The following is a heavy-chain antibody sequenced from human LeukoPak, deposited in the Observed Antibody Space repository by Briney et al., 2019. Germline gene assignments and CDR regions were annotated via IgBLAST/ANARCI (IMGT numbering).Heavy chain of an antibody. Sequence: SETLSLTCAVSGYSISSGYYWGWIRQPPGKGLEWIGGIYHSGSTSYNPSLKSRVTISVDTTKNQFSLKLGSVTAAETAVYYCARQGVVSYPPLWGQGTMVTVSS. CDR1: GYSISSGYY. CDR3: ARQGVVSYPPL. V-gene: IGHV4-38-2*01. D-gene: IGHD3-3*01. CDR2: IYHSGST. J-gene: IGHJ3*01.